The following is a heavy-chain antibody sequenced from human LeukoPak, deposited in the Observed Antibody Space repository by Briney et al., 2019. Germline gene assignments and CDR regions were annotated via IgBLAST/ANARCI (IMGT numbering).Heavy chain of an antibody. CDR1: GGSFSGYY. V-gene: IGHV4-34*01. D-gene: IGHD4-23*01. Sequence: SETLSLTCAVYGGSFSGYYWSWIRQPPGKGLEWIGYIYHSGSTYYNPSLKSRVTISVDRSKNQFSLKLSSVTAADTAVYYCARSRPDYGGNPFDYWGQGTLVTVSS. CDR2: IYHSGST. J-gene: IGHJ4*02. CDR3: ARSRPDYGGNPFDY.